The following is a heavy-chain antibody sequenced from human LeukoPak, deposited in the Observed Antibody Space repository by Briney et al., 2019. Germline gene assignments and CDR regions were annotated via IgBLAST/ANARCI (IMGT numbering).Heavy chain of an antibody. J-gene: IGHJ4*02. Sequence: GGSLRLFCAASGFTFSSYAMHWVRQAPGKGLEGVADISYDGSNKYHADCVKGGFTISRDNSKNTLYLQMNSLRAEDTAVYYCARDPYYQLQRGYFDYWGQGTLVTVSS. CDR1: GFTFSSYA. D-gene: IGHD2-2*01. V-gene: IGHV3-30-3*01. CDR3: ARDPYYQLQRGYFDY. CDR2: ISYDGSNK.